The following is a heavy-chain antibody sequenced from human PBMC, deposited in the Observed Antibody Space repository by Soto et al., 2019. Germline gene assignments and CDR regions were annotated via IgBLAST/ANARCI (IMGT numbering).Heavy chain of an antibody. J-gene: IGHJ6*03. V-gene: IGHV4-39*01. CDR1: GGSISSSSYY. CDR3: AREAAAGTPNYYYYYMDV. D-gene: IGHD6-13*01. CDR2: IYYSGST. Sequence: SETLSLTCTVSGGSISSSSYYWGWIRQPPGKGLEWIGSIYYSGSTHYNPSLQSRVTISVDTSKNQFSLKLSSVTAADTAVYYCAREAAAGTPNYYYYYMDVWGKGTTVTVSS.